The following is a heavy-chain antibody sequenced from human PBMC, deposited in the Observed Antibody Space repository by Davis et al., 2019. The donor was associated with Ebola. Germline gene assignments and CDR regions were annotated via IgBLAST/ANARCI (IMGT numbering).Heavy chain of an antibody. J-gene: IGHJ3*02. CDR2: INPNSGGT. CDR1: GYTFTGYY. D-gene: IGHD3-3*01. Sequence: ASVKVSCKASGYTFTGYYMHWVRQAPGQGLEWMGWINPNSGGTNYAQKFQGWVAMTRDMSTSTAYMELSSLRSEDTAVYYCAAANFWSGYYIWAFDIWGQGTMVTVSS. V-gene: IGHV1-2*04. CDR3: AAANFWSGYYIWAFDI.